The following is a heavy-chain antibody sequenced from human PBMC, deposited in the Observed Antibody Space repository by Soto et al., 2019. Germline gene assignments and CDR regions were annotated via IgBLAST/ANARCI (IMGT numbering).Heavy chain of an antibody. CDR2: ISGYNGNT. Sequence: QVQLVQSGAEVKKPGASVKVSCKASGYNFISYGITWVRQAPGQGLEWMGWISGYNGNTNYEQRLQGRVTMTTDTSTNTAYMELRGLRSDDTAVYYCARDLDEDNSSYYYASPGYCYYYGMDVWGQGTTVTVSS. CDR1: GYNFISYG. D-gene: IGHD3-22*01. CDR3: ARDLDEDNSSYYYASPGYCYYYGMDV. V-gene: IGHV1-18*01. J-gene: IGHJ6*02.